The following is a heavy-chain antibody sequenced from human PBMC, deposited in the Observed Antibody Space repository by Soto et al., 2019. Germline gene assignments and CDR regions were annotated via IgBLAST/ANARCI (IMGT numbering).Heavy chain of an antibody. V-gene: IGHV3-13*01. Sequence: GGSLRLSCAASGFTFSSYSMNWVRQAPGKGLEWVSAIGTAGDTYYPGSVKGRFTISRENAKNSLYLQMNSLRAGDTAVYYCARGIAAAGTSRAFDSWGQGTMVTVSS. CDR1: GFTFSSYS. D-gene: IGHD6-13*01. CDR2: IGTAGDT. J-gene: IGHJ3*02. CDR3: ARGIAAAGTSRAFDS.